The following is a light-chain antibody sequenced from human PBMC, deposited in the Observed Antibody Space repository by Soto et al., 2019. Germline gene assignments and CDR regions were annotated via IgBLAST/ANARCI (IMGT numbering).Light chain of an antibody. CDR3: TSYTSSSTLVV. CDR2: EVS. CDR1: TSDVGGYHY. V-gene: IGLV2-14*01. Sequence: QSVLTQPASVSGSPGQSITISCTGTTSDVGGYHYVSWYQQYPGKAPKLMIYEVSNRPSGVSNRFSGSKSGNTASLTISGLQAEDEADYYCTSYTSSSTLVVFGGGTQLTVL. J-gene: IGLJ2*01.